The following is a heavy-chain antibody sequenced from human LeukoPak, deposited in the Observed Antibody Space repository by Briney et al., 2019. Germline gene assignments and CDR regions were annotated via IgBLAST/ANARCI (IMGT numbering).Heavy chain of an antibody. Sequence: ASVKVSCKASGYTFTGYYMHWVRQAPGQGLEWMGWINPNSGGTNYAQKFQGRVTMTRDTSISTAYMELSRLRSDDTAVYYCARVSARLDGVVDNNAFDIWGQGTMVTVSS. CDR2: INPNSGGT. V-gene: IGHV1-2*02. D-gene: IGHD3-22*01. J-gene: IGHJ3*02. CDR1: GYTFTGYY. CDR3: ARVSARLDGVVDNNAFDI.